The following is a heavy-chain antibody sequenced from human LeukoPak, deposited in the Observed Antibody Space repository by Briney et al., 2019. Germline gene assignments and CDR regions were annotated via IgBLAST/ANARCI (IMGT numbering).Heavy chain of an antibody. CDR1: GGSISRGSYY. D-gene: IGHD3-10*01. Sequence: SETLSLTCIVSGGSISRGSYYWNWIRQPAGKGLEWLGRIYNSGSTNYNPSLKSRVTISTDMSKNQVSLKLSSVTAADTAVYYCARQTFGVLYFDSWGQGSPVIVSS. V-gene: IGHV4-61*02. J-gene: IGHJ4*02. CDR2: IYNSGST. CDR3: ARQTFGVLYFDS.